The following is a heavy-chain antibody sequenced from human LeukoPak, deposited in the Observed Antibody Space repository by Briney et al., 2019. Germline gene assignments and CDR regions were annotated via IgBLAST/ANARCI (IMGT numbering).Heavy chain of an antibody. V-gene: IGHV3-21*01. CDR3: ARDAEPQVGAPADYPDY. Sequence: PGGSLRLSCAASGFTFSSYSMNWVRQAPGKGLEWVSSISSSSSYIYYADSVKGRFTISRDNAKNSLYLQMNSLRAEDTAVYYCARDAEPQVGAPADYPDYWGQGTLVTVSS. CDR1: GFTFSSYS. J-gene: IGHJ4*02. D-gene: IGHD1-26*01. CDR2: ISSSSSYI.